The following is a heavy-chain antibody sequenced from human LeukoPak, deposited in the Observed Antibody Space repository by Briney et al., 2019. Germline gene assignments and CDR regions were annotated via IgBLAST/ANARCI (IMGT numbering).Heavy chain of an antibody. CDR2: INHSGST. V-gene: IGHV4-34*01. D-gene: IGHD2-15*01. CDR1: GGSFSGYY. Sequence: SETLSLTCAVYGGSFSGYYWSWIRQPPGKGLEWIGGINHSGSTNYNPSLKSRVTISVDTSKNQFSLKLSSVTAADTAVYYCARGPRHCSGGSCYIYYFDYWGQGTLVTVSS. CDR3: ARGPRHCSGGSCYIYYFDY. J-gene: IGHJ4*02.